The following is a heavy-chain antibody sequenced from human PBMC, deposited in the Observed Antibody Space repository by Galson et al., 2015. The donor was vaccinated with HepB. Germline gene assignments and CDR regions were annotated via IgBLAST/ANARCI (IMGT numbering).Heavy chain of an antibody. V-gene: IGHV3-30*18. CDR3: AKDHAPRIMITFGGPDY. Sequence: SLRLSCAASGFTFSSYGMHWVRQAPGKGLEWVAVISYDGSNKYYADSVKGRFTISRDNSKNTLYLQMNSLRAEDTAVYYCAKDHAPRIMITFGGPDYWGQGTLVTVSS. J-gene: IGHJ4*02. CDR1: GFTFSSYG. D-gene: IGHD3-16*01. CDR2: ISYDGSNK.